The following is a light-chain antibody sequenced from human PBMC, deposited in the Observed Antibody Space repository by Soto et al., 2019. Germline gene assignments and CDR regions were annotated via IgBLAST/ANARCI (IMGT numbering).Light chain of an antibody. Sequence: DIQLTQSPSAISATVGGSVTITCRASQGISNYLAWFQQRKGKVPKSLIYAASSLQRGVPSRFRGSGSGTEFTLIISRLQPEDFETYYCLQHKSYPFTFGGGTKVDIK. CDR2: AAS. V-gene: IGKV1-17*03. J-gene: IGKJ4*01. CDR1: QGISNY. CDR3: LQHKSYPFT.